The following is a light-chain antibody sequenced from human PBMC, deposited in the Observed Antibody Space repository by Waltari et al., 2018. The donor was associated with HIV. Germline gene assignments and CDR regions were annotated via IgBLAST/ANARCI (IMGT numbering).Light chain of an antibody. J-gene: IGKJ1*01. V-gene: IGKV1-5*03. CDR3: QQYETESRT. Sequence: DIQMTQSPSSLSASVGDRVTITCRASENINKWLAWYQQKPGKAPKLLIFKASTLESGVPSRFSGSGSGTDFTLTINSLQSDDFATYYCQQYETESRTFGQGTKVDIK. CDR2: KAS. CDR1: ENINKW.